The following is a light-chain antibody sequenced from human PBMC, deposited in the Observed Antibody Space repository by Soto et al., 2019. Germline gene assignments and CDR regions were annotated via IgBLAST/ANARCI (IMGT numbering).Light chain of an antibody. V-gene: IGKV3D-20*02. CDR1: QSVSSSY. CDR3: QQRYNWQYT. Sequence: DIVLTQSPGTLSLSPGERATLSCRASQSVSSSYLAWYQQIPGQAPRLLIYGASSRATGIPDRFSGSGSGTDFTLTISRLEPEDFAVYYCQQRYNWQYTFGLGTRLEIK. CDR2: GAS. J-gene: IGKJ2*01.